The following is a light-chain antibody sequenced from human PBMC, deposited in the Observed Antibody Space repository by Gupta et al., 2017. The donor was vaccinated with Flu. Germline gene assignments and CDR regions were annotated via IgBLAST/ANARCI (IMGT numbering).Light chain of an antibody. CDR3: RQHDSSPPYT. CDR2: GAS. CDR1: QGSSND. J-gene: IGKJ2*01. Sequence: SALSSSGGDRGTLSSGAKQGSSNDLAWYQQKPRQAPKRLIYGASSRATGGPPRFSGSGSGTEFTLTIISLQPEDFAAYYCRQHDSSPPYTFGQGTKLEIK. V-gene: IGKV1-17*01.